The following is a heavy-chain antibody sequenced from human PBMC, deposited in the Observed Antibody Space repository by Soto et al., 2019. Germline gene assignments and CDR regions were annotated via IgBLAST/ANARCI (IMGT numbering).Heavy chain of an antibody. D-gene: IGHD6-13*01. CDR3: ARVIAAAGVYYYYYGMDV. CDR1: GYTFTGYY. V-gene: IGHV1-2*02. CDR2: INPNSGGT. Sequence: AASVKVSCKASGYTFTGYYVHWVRQAPGQGLEWMGWINPNSGGTNYAQKFQGRVTMTRDTSISTAYMELSRLRSDDTAVYYCARVIAAAGVYYYYYGMDVWGQGTTVTVSS. J-gene: IGHJ6*02.